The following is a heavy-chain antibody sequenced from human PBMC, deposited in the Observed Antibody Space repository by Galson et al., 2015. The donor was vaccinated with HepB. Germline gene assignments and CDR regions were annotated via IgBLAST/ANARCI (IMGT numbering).Heavy chain of an antibody. CDR2: IYSGGST. Sequence: SLRLSCAASGFTVSSNYMNWVRQAPGKGLEWVSVIYSGGSTYYADSVKGRFTISRDNSKNTLYLQMSSLRAEDTAVYYCVKDPRIAAAGAYYYYYYMDVWGKGTTVTVSS. D-gene: IGHD6-13*01. V-gene: IGHV3-66*01. CDR1: GFTVSSNY. CDR3: VKDPRIAAAGAYYYYYYMDV. J-gene: IGHJ6*03.